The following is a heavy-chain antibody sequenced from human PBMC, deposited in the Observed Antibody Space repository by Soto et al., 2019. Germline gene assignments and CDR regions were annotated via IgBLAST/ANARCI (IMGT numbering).Heavy chain of an antibody. CDR2: ISYTGST. J-gene: IGHJ4*02. Sequence: SETLSLTCKVSGGSINNQHWSWIRQPRGKVLECVGFISYTGSTNYNASRNSRVTISVDTPKNQFSLKLTSVTAADTAVYYCKKDDDTDTFYYWGQGTLETV. CDR1: GGSINNQH. D-gene: IGHD3-22*01. V-gene: IGHV4-59*11. CDR3: KKDDDTDTFYY.